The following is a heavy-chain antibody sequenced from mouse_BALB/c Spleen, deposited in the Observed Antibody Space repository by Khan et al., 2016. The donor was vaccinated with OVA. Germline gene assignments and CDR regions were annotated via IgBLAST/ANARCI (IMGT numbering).Heavy chain of an antibody. CDR3: AREGADYRNDGWCAY. Sequence: QVQLKESGAELARPGASVKMSCKSSGYTFPSYTMHWVKQRPGQGLEWIGYINPSRGYTNYNQKFKDKATLTADKSSSTAYMQLTSLTSEDSAVEYCAREGADYRNDGWCAYWGKGTLVTVSA. D-gene: IGHD2-14*01. CDR2: INPSRGYT. CDR1: GYTFPSYT. J-gene: IGHJ3*01. V-gene: IGHV1-4*01.